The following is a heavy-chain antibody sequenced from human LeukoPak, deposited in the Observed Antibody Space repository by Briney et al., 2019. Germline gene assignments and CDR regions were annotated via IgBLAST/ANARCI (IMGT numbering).Heavy chain of an antibody. CDR3: ARVMTTKAFDI. CDR1: GGSISSGDYY. Sequence: SETLSLTCTVSGGSISSGDYYWSWIRQPPGKGLEWIGYIYYSGSTYYNPSLKSRVTISVDTSKNQFSLKPSSVTAADTAVYYCARVMTTKAFDIWGQGTMVTVSS. CDR2: IYYSGST. D-gene: IGHD4-17*01. V-gene: IGHV4-30-4*08. J-gene: IGHJ3*02.